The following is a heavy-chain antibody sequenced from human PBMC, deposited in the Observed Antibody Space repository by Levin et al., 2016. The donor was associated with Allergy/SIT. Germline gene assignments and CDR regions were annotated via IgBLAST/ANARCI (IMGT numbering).Heavy chain of an antibody. V-gene: IGHV1-3*01. J-gene: IGHJ4*02. CDR2: VNGDNTKT. CDR1: GYIFSNHA. CDR3: ARGHDSGAWLIDW. D-gene: IGHD3-22*01. Sequence: ASVKVSCKASGYIFSNHAMHWVRQAPGQRPEWMGCVNGDNTKTEYSQKFQGRVTITRDTSASTAYMELSSLTSEDTALYSCARGHDSGAWLIDWWGQGSLVTVSS.